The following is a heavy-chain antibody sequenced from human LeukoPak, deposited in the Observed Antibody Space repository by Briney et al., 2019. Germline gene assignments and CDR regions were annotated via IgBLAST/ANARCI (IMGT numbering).Heavy chain of an antibody. J-gene: IGHJ4*02. Sequence: ASVKVSCKASGGTFSSYAISWVRQAPGQGLEWMGRIIPILGIASYAQKFQGRVTITADKSTSTAYMELSSLRSEDTAVYYCASSPDETAAAGLDYWGQGTLVTVSS. CDR2: IIPILGIA. CDR3: ASSPDETAAAGLDY. CDR1: GGTFSSYA. V-gene: IGHV1-69*04. D-gene: IGHD6-13*01.